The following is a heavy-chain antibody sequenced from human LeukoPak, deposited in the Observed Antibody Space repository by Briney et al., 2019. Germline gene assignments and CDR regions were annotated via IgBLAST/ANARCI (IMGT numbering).Heavy chain of an antibody. V-gene: IGHV3-21*01. Sequence: PGGSLRLSCAASTFTFSSYSMNWVRQAPGKGLEWVSSISSSSSYIYYADSVKGRFTISRDNAKNSLYLQMSSLRAEDTAVYYCARVGYYDSRGVDYWGQGTLVTVSS. D-gene: IGHD3-22*01. CDR2: ISSSSSYI. CDR1: TFTFSSYS. CDR3: ARVGYYDSRGVDY. J-gene: IGHJ4*02.